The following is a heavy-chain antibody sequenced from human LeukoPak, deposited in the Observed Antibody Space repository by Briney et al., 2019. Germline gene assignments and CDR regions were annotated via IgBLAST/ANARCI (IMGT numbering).Heavy chain of an antibody. CDR2: INPSGGST. J-gene: IGHJ6*02. Sequence: GSVKVSCKASGYTFTSYYMHWVRQAPGQGLEWMGIINPSGGSTSYAQKFQGRVTMTRDTSTSTVYMELSSLRSEDTAVYYCAREIVVVPAAIYYYYYGMDVWGQGTTVTVSS. D-gene: IGHD2-2*01. CDR1: GYTFTSYY. V-gene: IGHV1-46*01. CDR3: AREIVVVPAAIYYYYYGMDV.